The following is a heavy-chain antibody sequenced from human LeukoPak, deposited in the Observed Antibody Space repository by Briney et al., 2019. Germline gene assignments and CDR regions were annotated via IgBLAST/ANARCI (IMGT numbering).Heavy chain of an antibody. CDR2: FDPEDGET. J-gene: IGHJ5*02. D-gene: IGHD2-2*01. Sequence: AASVKVSCKVSGYTLTELSMHWVRQAPGKGLEWMGGFDPEDGETIYAQKFQGRVTMTEDTSTDTAYMELSSLRSEDTSVYYCGTGGFNCNSTSCYEYWFDPWGRGTLVTVSS. CDR3: GTGGFNCNSTSCYEYWFDP. CDR1: GYTLTELS. V-gene: IGHV1-24*01.